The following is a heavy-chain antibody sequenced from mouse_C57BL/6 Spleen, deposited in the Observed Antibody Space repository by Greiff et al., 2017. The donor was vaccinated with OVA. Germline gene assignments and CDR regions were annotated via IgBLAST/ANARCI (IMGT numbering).Heavy chain of an antibody. CDR1: GYTFTDYY. V-gene: IGHV1-26*01. Sequence: EVQLQESGPELVKPGASVKISCKASGYTFTDYYMNWVKQSHGKSLEWIGDINPNNGGTSYNQKFKGKATLTVDKSSSTAYMELRSLTSEDSAVYYCARREPAGFDYWGQGTTLTVSS. CDR3: ARREPAGFDY. CDR2: INPNNGGT. J-gene: IGHJ2*01.